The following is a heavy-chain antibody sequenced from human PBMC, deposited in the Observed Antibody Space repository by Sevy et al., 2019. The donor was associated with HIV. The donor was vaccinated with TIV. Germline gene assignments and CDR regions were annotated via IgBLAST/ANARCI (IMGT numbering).Heavy chain of an antibody. Sequence: GGSLRLSCAASGFTFSDFYMSWIRQAPGKGLEWISYISGSDHTIYYADSVKGRFTISRDNDKNSLYLKMNSLRAEDTAVYYCARDHVKDRDLGDYYYFAMDLWGQGTTVTVSS. CDR2: ISGSDHTI. CDR3: ARDHVKDRDLGDYYYFAMDL. V-gene: IGHV3-11*01. D-gene: IGHD3-16*01. CDR1: GFTFSDFY. J-gene: IGHJ6*02.